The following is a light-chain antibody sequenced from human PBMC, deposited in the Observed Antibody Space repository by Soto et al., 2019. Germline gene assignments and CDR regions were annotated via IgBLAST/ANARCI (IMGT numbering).Light chain of an antibody. CDR3: HQRNQ. J-gene: IGKJ5*01. V-gene: IGKV3D-11*03. Sequence: EIVLIQSPATLSLSPGERATLSCRASQSVSSNLAWYQQNPGQAPRLLIFDASNRATGIPARFSGSGSGTDFTLTISSVEPEDFAMYYCHQRNQFGQGTRLENK. CDR2: DAS. CDR1: QSVSSN.